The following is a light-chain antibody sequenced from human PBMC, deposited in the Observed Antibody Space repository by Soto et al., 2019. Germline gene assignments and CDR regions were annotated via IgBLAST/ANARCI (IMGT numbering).Light chain of an antibody. CDR1: QDIKTY. CDR2: GTF. V-gene: IGKV1-9*01. J-gene: IGKJ3*01. Sequence: IQLTQSPSSLSASVGDRVSITCRASQDIKTYLAWYQQKQGKAPKLLISGTFTLQSGVPPRFNGSGSATDFTLTISRLQPEDFATYYCQHLNNYPPFAFGPGTKADIK. CDR3: QHLNNYPPFA.